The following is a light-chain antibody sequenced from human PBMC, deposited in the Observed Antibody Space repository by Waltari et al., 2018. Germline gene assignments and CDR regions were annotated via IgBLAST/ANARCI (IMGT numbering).Light chain of an antibody. CDR1: PTIVDN. J-gene: IGKJ4*01. V-gene: IGKV3-15*01. CDR3: QQYRHWPLA. Sequence: ETVMTQSPATLSVSPGERVTLSCRASPTIVDNLAWYQQRPGQPPRLLIYAASTRATGVPARFIGGGSGTEFTLTISSLQSEDFAVYYCQQYRHWPLAFGGGTKVEI. CDR2: AAS.